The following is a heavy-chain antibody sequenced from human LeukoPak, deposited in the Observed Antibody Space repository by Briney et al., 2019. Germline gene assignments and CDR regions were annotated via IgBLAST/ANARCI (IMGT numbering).Heavy chain of an antibody. CDR1: GDSVSSNSAA. Sequence: SQTLSLTCAISGDSVSSNSAAWNWIRQSPSRGLEWLGRTYYRSKWYNDYAVSVKSRITINPDTSKNQFSLQLNSVTPEDTAVYYCARDPTYYYDSSSYYIGDAFDIWGQGTMVTVSS. CDR3: ARDPTYYYDSSSYYIGDAFDI. CDR2: TYYRSKWYN. D-gene: IGHD3-22*01. J-gene: IGHJ3*02. V-gene: IGHV6-1*01.